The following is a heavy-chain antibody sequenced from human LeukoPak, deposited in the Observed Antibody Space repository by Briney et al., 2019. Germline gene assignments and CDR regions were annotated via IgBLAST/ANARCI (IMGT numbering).Heavy chain of an antibody. V-gene: IGHV4-59*01. CDR2: IYYSGST. CDR1: GGSISSYY. CDR3: ARDKSGIFDY. J-gene: IGHJ4*02. D-gene: IGHD1-26*01. Sequence: PSETLSLTCTVSGGSISSYYWSWIRQPPGKGLEWIGYIYYSGSTNYNPSLKSRVTVSVDTSKNQFSLKLSSVTAADTAVYYCARDKSGIFDYWGQGTLVTVSS.